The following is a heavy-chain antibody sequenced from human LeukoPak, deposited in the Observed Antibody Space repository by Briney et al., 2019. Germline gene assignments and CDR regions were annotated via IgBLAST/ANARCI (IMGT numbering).Heavy chain of an antibody. CDR1: GGSFSGYY. CDR3: ARGDSSSWYNPSFDY. D-gene: IGHD6-13*01. V-gene: IGHV4-30-4*01. J-gene: IGHJ4*02. CDR2: IYYSGST. Sequence: SETLSLTCAVYGGSFSGYYWSWIRQPPGKGLEWIGYIYYSGSTYYNPSLKSRVTISVDTSKNQFSLKLSSVTAADTAVYYCARGDSSSWYNPSFDYWGQGTLVTVSS.